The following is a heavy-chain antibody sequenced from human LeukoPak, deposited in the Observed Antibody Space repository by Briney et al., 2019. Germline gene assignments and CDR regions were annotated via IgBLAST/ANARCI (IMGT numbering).Heavy chain of an antibody. D-gene: IGHD5-12*01. V-gene: IGHV1-2*02. CDR2: INPSSGDT. CDR3: AKNPYEYYFDY. CDR1: GYTLTGYY. J-gene: IGHJ4*02. Sequence: ASVKVSCKASGYTLTGYYMHWVRLAPGQGLEWMGWINPSSGDTNYAQKFQGRVTMTRDTSISTAYMELSRLRSDDTAVYYCAKNPYEYYFDYWGQGTLVTVSS.